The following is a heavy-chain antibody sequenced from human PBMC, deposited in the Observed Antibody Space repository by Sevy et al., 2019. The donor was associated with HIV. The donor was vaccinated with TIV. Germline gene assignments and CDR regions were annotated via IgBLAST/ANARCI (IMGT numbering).Heavy chain of an antibody. D-gene: IGHD2-2*01. CDR3: ARDPACSSTSCYRYYYGMDV. J-gene: IGHJ6*02. Sequence: GESLKISCAASGFTFSSYSMNWVRQAPGKGLEWVSYISSSSSTIYYADPVKGRFTISRDNAKNSLYLQMNSLRAEDTAVYYCARDPACSSTSCYRYYYGMDVWGQGTTVTVSS. V-gene: IGHV3-48*01. CDR2: ISSSSSTI. CDR1: GFTFSSYS.